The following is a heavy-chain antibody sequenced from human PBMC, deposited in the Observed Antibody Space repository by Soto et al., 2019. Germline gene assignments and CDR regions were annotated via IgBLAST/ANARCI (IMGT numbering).Heavy chain of an antibody. CDR3: DRGMTTVTTFDY. J-gene: IGHJ4*02. CDR1: GGSISSGGYS. Sequence: QLQLQESGSGLVKPSQTLSLTCAGSGGSISSGGYSWSWIRQPPGKGLEWIGYIYHSGSTYYNRSLKSRVTISVDRSKNQFSLKLSSVTAADKAVYYCDRGMTTVTTFDYWGQGTRFTVSS. V-gene: IGHV4-30-2*01. CDR2: IYHSGST. D-gene: IGHD4-17*01.